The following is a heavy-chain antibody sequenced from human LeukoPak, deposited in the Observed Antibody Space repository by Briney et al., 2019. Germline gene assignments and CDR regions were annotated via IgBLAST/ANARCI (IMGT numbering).Heavy chain of an antibody. Sequence: GGSLRLSCAASGFTFSSYGMHWVRQAPGKGLEWVAFIRYDGSNKYYADSVKGRFTISRDNSKNTLYLQMNSLRAEDTAVYYCAKDWAIFGVVTAYYFDYWGQGTLVTVSS. CDR2: IRYDGSNK. CDR3: AKDWAIFGVVTAYYFDY. CDR1: GFTFSSYG. J-gene: IGHJ4*02. V-gene: IGHV3-30*02. D-gene: IGHD3-3*01.